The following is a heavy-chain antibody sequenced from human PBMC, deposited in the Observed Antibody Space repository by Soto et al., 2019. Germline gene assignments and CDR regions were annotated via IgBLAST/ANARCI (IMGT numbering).Heavy chain of an antibody. Sequence: ASVKVSCKASGYTFTSYGISWVRQAPGQGLEWMGWISAYNGNTNYAQKLQGRVTMTTDTSTSTAYMELRSLRSDDTAGYSWAATPAAPPSPVFDIWGQGTMVPVS. CDR3: AATPAAPPSPVFDI. D-gene: IGHD6-13*01. J-gene: IGHJ3*02. CDR2: ISAYNGNT. V-gene: IGHV1-18*01. CDR1: GYTFTSYG.